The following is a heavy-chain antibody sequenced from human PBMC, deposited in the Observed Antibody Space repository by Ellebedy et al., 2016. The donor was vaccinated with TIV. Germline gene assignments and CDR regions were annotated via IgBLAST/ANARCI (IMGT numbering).Heavy chain of an antibody. CDR3: TTGWGPSSSSSPRMDV. CDR1: GFTFSNAW. Sequence: GGSLRLSCAASGFTFSNAWMSWVRQAPGKGLEWVGRIKSKTDGGTTDYAAPVKGRFTISRDDSKNTLYLQMNSLKTEDTAVYYCTTGWGPSSSSSPRMDVWGQGTTVTVSS. D-gene: IGHD6-6*01. V-gene: IGHV3-15*01. J-gene: IGHJ6*02. CDR2: IKSKTDGGTT.